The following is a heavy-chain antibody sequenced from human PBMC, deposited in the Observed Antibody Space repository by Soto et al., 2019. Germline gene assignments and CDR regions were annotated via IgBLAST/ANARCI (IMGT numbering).Heavy chain of an antibody. D-gene: IGHD6-6*01. CDR3: ARGSSIAGLYYGMDV. CDR2: NYYSGIT. CDR1: GGSISSGGYY. V-gene: IGHV4-31*03. Sequence: QVQLQESGPGLVKPSQTLSLTCTVSGGSISSGGYYWTWIRQHPGKGLEWIGYNYYSGITYYNPSLKSRVTISLGPSTNQFPRKPSSVTAAATAVYYCARGSSIAGLYYGMDVWGQGTTVTVSS. J-gene: IGHJ6*02.